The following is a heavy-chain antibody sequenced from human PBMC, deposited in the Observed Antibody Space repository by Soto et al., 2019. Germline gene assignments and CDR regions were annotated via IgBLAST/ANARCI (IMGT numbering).Heavy chain of an antibody. D-gene: IGHD6-13*01. V-gene: IGHV1-3*01. J-gene: IGHJ5*02. CDR2: INAGNGNT. Sequence: RASVKVSCKASGYTFTSYAMHWVRQAPGQRLEWMGWINAGNGNTKYSQKFQGRVTITRDTSASTAYMELSSLRSEDTAVYYCARDGGSWYRRENNWFDPWGQGTLVTVSS. CDR3: ARDGGSWYRRENNWFDP. CDR1: GYTFTSYA.